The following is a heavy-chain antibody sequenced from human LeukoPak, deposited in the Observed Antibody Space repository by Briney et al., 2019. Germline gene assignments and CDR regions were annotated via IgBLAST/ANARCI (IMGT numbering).Heavy chain of an antibody. J-gene: IGHJ6*03. CDR3: ATDPRTTVFGTFRYYYMDV. D-gene: IGHD3-3*01. CDR2: INPDSGYT. CDR1: GYTFTDYY. Sequence: VKVSCKTSGYTFTDYYIHWVRQAPGQGLEWMGWINPDSGYTNYAQKFQGRVTMTRDTSINTAYMELSRLTSDDTAVYYCATDPRTTVFGTFRYYYMDVWGEGTTVAVSS. V-gene: IGHV1-2*02.